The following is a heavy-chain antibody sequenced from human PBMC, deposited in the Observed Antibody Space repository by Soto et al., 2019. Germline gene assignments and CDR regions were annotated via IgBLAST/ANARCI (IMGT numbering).Heavy chain of an antibody. Sequence: QVQLVESGGGVVQPGRSLRLSCAASGFTFSSYAMHWVRQAPGKGLEWVAVISYDGSNKYYADSVKGRFTISRDNSKNTLYLQMNSLRAEDTAVYYCARDKEDAGGMDVWGQGTTVTVSS. J-gene: IGHJ6*02. CDR2: ISYDGSNK. CDR1: GFTFSSYA. D-gene: IGHD2-2*01. CDR3: ARDKEDAGGMDV. V-gene: IGHV3-30-3*01.